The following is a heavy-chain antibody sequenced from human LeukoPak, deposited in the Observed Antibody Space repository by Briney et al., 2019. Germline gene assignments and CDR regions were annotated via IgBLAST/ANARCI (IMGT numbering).Heavy chain of an antibody. Sequence: GGSLRLSCAASGFTFSSYSMNWVRQAPGKGLEWVSYISSSSSTIYYADSVKGRFTISRDNAKNSLYLQMNSLRAEDTAVYYCARVRSGSYWDFDYWGQGTLVTVYS. CDR1: GFTFSSYS. D-gene: IGHD1-26*01. CDR3: ARVRSGSYWDFDY. J-gene: IGHJ4*02. CDR2: ISSSSSTI. V-gene: IGHV3-48*01.